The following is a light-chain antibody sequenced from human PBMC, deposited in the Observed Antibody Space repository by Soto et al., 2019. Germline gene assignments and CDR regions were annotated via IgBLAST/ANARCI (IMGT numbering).Light chain of an antibody. CDR1: SSDVGNYNL. V-gene: IGLV2-23*02. J-gene: IGLJ1*01. Sequence: QSALTQPASVSGSPGQSVTISCTGTSSDVGNYNLVSWYQQHPGKAPKFMIFDVSKRPSGVSDRFSGSKSGNTASLTIAGLEAEDEADYYFCSYAGNSAYVFGSGTPLTVL. CDR2: DVS. CDR3: CSYAGNSAYV.